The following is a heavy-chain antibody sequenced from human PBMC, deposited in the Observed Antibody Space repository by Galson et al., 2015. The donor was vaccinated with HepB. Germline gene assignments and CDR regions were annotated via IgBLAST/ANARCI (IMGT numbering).Heavy chain of an antibody. V-gene: IGHV1-18*01. CDR2: ISAYNGNT. CDR1: GYTFTTYG. D-gene: IGHD3-22*01. J-gene: IGHJ1*01. CDR3: AKDQDFYDTSGYYSIGVFQH. Sequence: SVKVSCKASGYTFTTYGISWVRQAPGQGLEWMGWISAYNGNTNYAQKFQGRVTMTTDTSTSTAYMELRSLRSDDTAVYFCAKDQDFYDTSGYYSIGVFQHWGQGTLVTVSS.